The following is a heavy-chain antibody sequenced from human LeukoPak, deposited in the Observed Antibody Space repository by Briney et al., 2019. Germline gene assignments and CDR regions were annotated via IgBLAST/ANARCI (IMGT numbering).Heavy chain of an antibody. CDR2: IYHSGST. D-gene: IGHD5-12*01. V-gene: IGHV4-30-2*01. CDR3: ASGNTGYDRDSFDI. CDR1: GGSISSGGYS. Sequence: SQTLSLTCAVSGGSISSGGYSWGWVRQPPGEGLEWVGYIYHSGSTYYNPSLQSRVTISLDRSKNQFSLKLSSMTAADTAVYYCASGNTGYDRDSFDIWGQGTMVTVSS. J-gene: IGHJ3*02.